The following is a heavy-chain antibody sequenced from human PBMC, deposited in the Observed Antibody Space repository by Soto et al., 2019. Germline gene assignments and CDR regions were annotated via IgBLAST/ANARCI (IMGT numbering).Heavy chain of an antibody. CDR1: GGSFSGYY. J-gene: IGHJ6*02. D-gene: IGHD3-22*01. Sequence: ASETLSLTCAVYGGSFSGYYWSWIRQPPGKGLEWIGEINHSGSTNYNPSLKSRVTISVDTSKNQFSLKLSSVTAADTAVYYCAREVRAYGMDVWGQGTTVTVSS. V-gene: IGHV4-34*01. CDR3: AREVRAYGMDV. CDR2: INHSGST.